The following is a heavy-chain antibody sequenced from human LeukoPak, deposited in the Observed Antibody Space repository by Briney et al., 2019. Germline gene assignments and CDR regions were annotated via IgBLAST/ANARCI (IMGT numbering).Heavy chain of an antibody. CDR1: GGSISSGDYY. CDR3: AAHSNYVDY. V-gene: IGHV4-61*02. CDR2: IYTTGST. J-gene: IGHJ4*02. Sequence: PSETLSLTCTVSGGSISSGDYYWSWIRQPAGQGLEWIGRIYTTGSTNYNPSLKSRVTISVDTSKNQFSLKLSSVTAADTAVYYCAAHSNYVDYWGQGTLVTVSS. D-gene: IGHD4-11*01.